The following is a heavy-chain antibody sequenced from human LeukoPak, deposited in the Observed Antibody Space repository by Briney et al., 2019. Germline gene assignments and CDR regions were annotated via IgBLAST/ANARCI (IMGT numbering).Heavy chain of an antibody. CDR3: ARRSRDGYNYPYFDY. D-gene: IGHD5-12*01. Sequence: SETLSLTCAVYGGSFSGYYWSWIRQPPGKGLEWIGEINHSGSTNYNPSLKSRVTISVDTSKNQFSLKLSSVTAADTAVYYCARRSRDGYNYPYFDYWGQGTLVTVSS. CDR2: INHSGST. V-gene: IGHV4-34*01. J-gene: IGHJ4*02. CDR1: GGSFSGYY.